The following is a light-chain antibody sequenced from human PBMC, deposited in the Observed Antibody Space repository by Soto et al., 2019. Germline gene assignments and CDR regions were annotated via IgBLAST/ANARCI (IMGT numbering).Light chain of an antibody. J-gene: IGKJ5*01. CDR1: QSFRGL. CDR2: DAY. CDR3: QQRHMWPIT. Sequence: IVFTQSPAILALSPGDRATLSFRASQSFRGLLAWYQQKPGQAPRLLIYDAYNRATGIPPRFSGSGSGTDFTLTISSLEPEDSAVYYCQQRHMWPITFGQGTRLEN. V-gene: IGKV3-11*01.